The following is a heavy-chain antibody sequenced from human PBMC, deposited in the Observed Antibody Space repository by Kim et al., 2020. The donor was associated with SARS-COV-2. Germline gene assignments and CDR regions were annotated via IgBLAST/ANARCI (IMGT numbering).Heavy chain of an antibody. CDR1: GGSISSYY. J-gene: IGHJ4*02. V-gene: IGHV4-59*01. D-gene: IGHD3-10*01. CDR2: IYYSGST. CDR3: ARVSGFGEFHFDY. Sequence: SETLSLTCTVSGGSISSYYWSWIRQPPGKGLEWIGYIYYSGSTNYNPSLKSRVTISVDTSKNQFSLKLSSVTAADTAVYYCARVSGFGEFHFDYWGQGTLVTVSS.